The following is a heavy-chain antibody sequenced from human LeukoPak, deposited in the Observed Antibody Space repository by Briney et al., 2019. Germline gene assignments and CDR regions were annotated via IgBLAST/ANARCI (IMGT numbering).Heavy chain of an antibody. CDR2: ISYDGSNK. CDR3: ARDRWQQSLGAFDY. J-gene: IGHJ4*02. CDR1: GFTFSSYG. D-gene: IGHD5-24*01. Sequence: PGGSLRLSCAASGFTFSSYGMHWVRQAPGKGLEWVAVISYDGSNKYYADSVKGRFTISRDNSKNTLFLQMNSLRTEDTAVYYCARDRWQQSLGAFDYWGQGSLVTVSS. V-gene: IGHV3-30*03.